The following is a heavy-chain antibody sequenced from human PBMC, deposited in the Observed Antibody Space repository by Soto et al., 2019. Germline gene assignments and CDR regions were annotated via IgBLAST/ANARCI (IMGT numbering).Heavy chain of an antibody. CDR2: TYYRSKWYN. CDR3: ARNLITDDLWFGEPLVKNWFDP. J-gene: IGHJ5*02. V-gene: IGHV6-1*01. CDR1: GDSVSSNSAA. D-gene: IGHD3-10*01. Sequence: PSQTLSLTCAISGDSVSSNSAAWNWIRQSPSRGLEWLGRTYYRSKWYNDYAVSVKSRITINPDTSKNQFSLQLNSVTPEDTAVYYCARNLITDDLWFGEPLVKNWFDPWGQGTLVTVSS.